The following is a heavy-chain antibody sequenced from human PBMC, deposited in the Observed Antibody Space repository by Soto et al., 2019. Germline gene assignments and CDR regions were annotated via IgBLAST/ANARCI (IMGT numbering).Heavy chain of an antibody. CDR1: GFTFGNKA. CDR3: ARDPSTGPADY. CDR2: IDTSGGST. J-gene: IGHJ4*02. Sequence: EVQLLESGGDLVQPGGSLRLSCAASGFTFGNKALNWVRQSPGKGLEWVSTIDTSGGSTHYSDSVKGRFAVSRDNSKNTLYLHMISLRDEDTATYYCARDPSTGPADYWGQGTLVTVSS. V-gene: IGHV3-23*01. D-gene: IGHD3-9*01.